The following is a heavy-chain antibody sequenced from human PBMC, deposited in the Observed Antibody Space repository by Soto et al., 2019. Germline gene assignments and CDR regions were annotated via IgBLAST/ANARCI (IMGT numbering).Heavy chain of an antibody. J-gene: IGHJ6*02. CDR1: GGTFSSYA. CDR3: AISLRYFDWLLGDYYYYGMDV. D-gene: IGHD3-9*01. V-gene: IGHV1-69*01. Sequence: QVQLVQSGAEVKKPGSSVKVSCKASGGTFSSYAISWVRQAPGQGLEWMGGIIPIFGTANYAQKFQGRVTITADESTSIAYMELSSLRSEDTAVYYGAISLRYFDWLLGDYYYYGMDVWGQGTTVTVSS. CDR2: IIPIFGTA.